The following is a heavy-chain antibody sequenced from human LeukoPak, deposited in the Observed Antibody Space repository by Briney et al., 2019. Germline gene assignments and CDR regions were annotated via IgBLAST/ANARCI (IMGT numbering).Heavy chain of an antibody. CDR1: GFTFSGYE. J-gene: IGHJ4*02. CDR3: AREGYSGYDHNFDY. V-gene: IGHV3-48*03. Sequence: PGGSLRLSCAASGFTFSGYEMNWVRQAPGKGLEWVSYISSSGGTMYYADSVRGRFTISRDNAKNSLYLQMNSLRAEDTAVYYCAREGYSGYDHNFDYWGQGTLVTVSS. CDR2: ISSSGGTM. D-gene: IGHD5-12*01.